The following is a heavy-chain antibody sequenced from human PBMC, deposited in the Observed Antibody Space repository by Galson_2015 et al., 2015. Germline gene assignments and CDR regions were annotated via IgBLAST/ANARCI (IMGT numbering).Heavy chain of an antibody. CDR3: ARDSPQRSYDSSGYYYWGTYFDY. V-gene: IGHV1-69*13. Sequence: SVKVSCKASGGTFSSYAISWVRQAPGQGLEWMGGIIPIFGTANYAQKFRGRVTITADESTSTAYMELSSLRSEDTAVHYCARDSPQRSYDSSGYYYWGTYFDYWGQGTLVTVSS. CDR1: GGTFSSYA. J-gene: IGHJ4*02. CDR2: IIPIFGTA. D-gene: IGHD3-22*01.